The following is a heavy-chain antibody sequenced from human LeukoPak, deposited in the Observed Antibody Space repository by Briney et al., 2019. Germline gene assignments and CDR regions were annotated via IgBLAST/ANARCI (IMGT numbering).Heavy chain of an antibody. V-gene: IGHV3-23*01. J-gene: IGHJ4*02. Sequence: PGGSLRLSCAASGFTFSSYAVSWVRQAPGKGLEWVSSISGGGYSTYYADSVKGRFTISRDNSKNTLYVQMNSLRAEDTAVYYCAKATYSSSWNLYFDYWGQGTLVTVSS. CDR2: ISGGGYST. CDR3: AKATYSSSWNLYFDY. CDR1: GFTFSSYA. D-gene: IGHD6-13*01.